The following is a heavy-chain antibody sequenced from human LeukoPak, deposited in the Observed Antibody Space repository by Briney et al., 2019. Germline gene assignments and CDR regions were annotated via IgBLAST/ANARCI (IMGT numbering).Heavy chain of an antibody. J-gene: IGHJ4*02. CDR3: ARGGIRLYYDFWSGYSQFDY. V-gene: IGHV4-34*01. CDR1: GGSFSGYY. Sequence: TSETLSLTCAVYGGSFSGYYWSWIRQPPGKGLEWIGEINHSGSTNYNPSLKSRVTISVDTSKNQFSLKLCSVTAADTAVYYCARGGIRLYYDFWSGYSQFDYWGQGTLVTVSS. CDR2: INHSGST. D-gene: IGHD3-3*01.